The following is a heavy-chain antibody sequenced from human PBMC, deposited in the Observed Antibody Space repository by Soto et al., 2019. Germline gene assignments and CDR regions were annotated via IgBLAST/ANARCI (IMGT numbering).Heavy chain of an antibody. V-gene: IGHV3-23*01. D-gene: IGHD3-10*01. Sequence: GGSLRLSCAASGFTFSSYAMSWVRQAPGKGLEWVSAISGSGGSTYYADSVKGRFTISRDNSKNTLYLQMNSLRAEDTAVYYCAKDSPPSYGSWSYPTCFDYWGQGTLVTVSS. CDR2: ISGSGGST. CDR1: GFTFSSYA. J-gene: IGHJ4*02. CDR3: AKDSPPSYGSWSYPTCFDY.